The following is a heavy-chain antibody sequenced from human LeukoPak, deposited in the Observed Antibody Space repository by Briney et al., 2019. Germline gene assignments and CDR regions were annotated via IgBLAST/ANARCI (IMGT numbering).Heavy chain of an antibody. CDR3: ARRYCSSITCYFFDY. Sequence: GESLKISRKGSGYSFTSHWIGWVRQMPGKGLEWMGIINPADSDTRYSPSFQGQVAISVDKSISTAYLQWSSLVASDTAMYYCARRYCSSITCYFFDYWGQGALVTVSS. CDR2: INPADSDT. CDR1: GYSFTSHW. V-gene: IGHV5-51*01. J-gene: IGHJ4*02. D-gene: IGHD2-2*01.